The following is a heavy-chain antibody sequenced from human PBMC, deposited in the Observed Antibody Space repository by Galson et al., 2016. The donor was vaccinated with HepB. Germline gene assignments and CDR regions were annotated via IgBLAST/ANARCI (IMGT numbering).Heavy chain of an antibody. D-gene: IGHD2-15*01. J-gene: IGHJ5*02. CDR2: IYSGGSK. V-gene: IGHV3-53*01. CDR3: ARENGYCSGGICENWFDP. Sequence: SLRLSCAASGFTVSSNYMSWVRQAPGKGLEWVSVIYSGGSKYYADSVKGRFTISRDNSKNTLYLQMNSLGAEDTAVYYCARENGYCSGGICENWFDPWGQGTLVTVSS. CDR1: GFTVSSNY.